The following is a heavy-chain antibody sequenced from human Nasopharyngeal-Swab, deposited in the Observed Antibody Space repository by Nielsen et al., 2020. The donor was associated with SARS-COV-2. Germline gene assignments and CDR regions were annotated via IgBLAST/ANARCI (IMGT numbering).Heavy chain of an antibody. V-gene: IGHV5-51*01. CDR3: ARLSIVVVTAIPARFDY. D-gene: IGHD2-21*02. CDR2: IYPGDSDT. Sequence: GESLKISCQGSGYSFTSYWIGWVRQMPGKGLEWMGIIYPGDSDTRYSPSFQGQVTISADKSISTAYLQWSSLKASDTAMYYCARLSIVVVTAIPARFDYWGQGTLDTVSS. CDR1: GYSFTSYW. J-gene: IGHJ4*02.